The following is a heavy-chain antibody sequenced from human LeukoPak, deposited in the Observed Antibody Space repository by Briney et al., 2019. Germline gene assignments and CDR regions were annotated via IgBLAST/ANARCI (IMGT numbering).Heavy chain of an antibody. CDR2: IIPIFGTP. CDR3: AKQGAASQDYYMDV. Sequence: SVKVSCKASGGSFSSYAITWVRQAPGQGLEWMGRIIPIFGTPTYAQKFQGRVTITADMGSSTAYLELTSLTSEDTARYFCAKQGAASQDYYMDVWGNGTTVTVSS. J-gene: IGHJ6*03. CDR1: GGSFSSYA. D-gene: IGHD6-6*01. V-gene: IGHV1-69*06.